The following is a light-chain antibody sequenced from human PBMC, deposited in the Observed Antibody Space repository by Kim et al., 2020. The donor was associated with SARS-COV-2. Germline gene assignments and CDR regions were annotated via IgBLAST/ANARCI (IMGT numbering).Light chain of an antibody. CDR3: QQSYTTPLT. CDR2: AAS. J-gene: IGKJ4*01. CDR1: QSISHF. Sequence: GSVGDRVTITCRASQSISHFLNWYQQKPVKAPKLLIYAASSLQSGVPPRFSGSGSGTDFGLTISSLQPEDFATYYCQQSYTTPLTFGGGTKVDIK. V-gene: IGKV1-39*01.